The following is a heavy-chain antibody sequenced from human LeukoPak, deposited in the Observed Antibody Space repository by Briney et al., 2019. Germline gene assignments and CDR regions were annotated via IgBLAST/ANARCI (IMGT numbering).Heavy chain of an antibody. CDR3: ARDRHITAAGTFDY. V-gene: IGHV4-4*07. CDR2: VYTSGIT. J-gene: IGHJ4*02. D-gene: IGHD6-13*01. CDR1: GGSISSYY. Sequence: SSETLSLSCTVSGGSISSYYWSWIRQPAGKGLEWIGRVYTSGITTYNPSLKSRVTMSVDTSKNQFSLKVNSVTAADTAVYYCARDRHITAAGTFDYWGQGTLVTVSS.